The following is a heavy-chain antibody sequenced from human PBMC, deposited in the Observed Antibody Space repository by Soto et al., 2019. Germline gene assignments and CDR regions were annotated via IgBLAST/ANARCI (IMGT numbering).Heavy chain of an antibody. CDR2: FYSTESS. V-gene: IGHV4-4*07. J-gene: IGHJ5*02. D-gene: IGHD3-3*01. Sequence: QVQLQESGPGLVRPWETLSLTCTVPGASFTCCSWSWIRQPAGKGLGWIGRFYSTESSIYNPNLTSRVTISVDTSKNELSLREASVTAADTAVYYCARDGDTAGDLWGQGTLVTVSS. CDR3: ARDGDTAGDL. CDR1: GASFTCCS.